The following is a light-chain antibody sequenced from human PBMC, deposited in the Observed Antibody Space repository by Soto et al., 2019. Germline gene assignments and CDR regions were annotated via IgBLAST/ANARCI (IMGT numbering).Light chain of an antibody. Sequence: QSALTQPASVSGSPGQSITISCTGTSIDVGHPYNYVSWYQQYPGKAPKLLILGVSNRPSGVPGRFSGSKSGASASLAITGLLPEDEADFFCQSFDTNLNAVVFGGGTKLTVL. V-gene: IGLV2-14*03. J-gene: IGLJ2*01. CDR2: GVS. CDR3: QSFDTNLNAVV. CDR1: SIDVGHPYNY.